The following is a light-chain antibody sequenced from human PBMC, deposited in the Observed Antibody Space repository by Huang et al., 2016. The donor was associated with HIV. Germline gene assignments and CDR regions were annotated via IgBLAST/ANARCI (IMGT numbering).Light chain of an antibody. Sequence: DIVMTQTPLSLSVTPGQPASISYKSSQSLLHSDGETYLYWYLHKPGQSPQLLINEVSNRFSGVPDRFSGSGSGTDFTLRISRVEAEDVGVYYCMQRTQRPLTFGGGTKVEIK. J-gene: IGKJ4*01. CDR3: MQRTQRPLT. CDR2: EVS. V-gene: IGKV2D-29*02. CDR1: QSLLHSDGETY.